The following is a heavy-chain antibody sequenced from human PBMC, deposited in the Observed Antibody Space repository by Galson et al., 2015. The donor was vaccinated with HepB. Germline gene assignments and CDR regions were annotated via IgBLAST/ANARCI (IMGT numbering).Heavy chain of an antibody. Sequence: ETLSLTCAVSGYSISSGYYWGWIRQPPGKGLEWIGSIYHSGSTYYNPSLKSRVTISVDTSKNQFSLKLSSVTAADTAVYYCARDRAAAEIDYWGQGTLVTVSS. J-gene: IGHJ4*02. CDR2: IYHSGST. CDR1: GYSISSGYY. CDR3: ARDRAAAEIDY. V-gene: IGHV4-38-2*02. D-gene: IGHD6-13*01.